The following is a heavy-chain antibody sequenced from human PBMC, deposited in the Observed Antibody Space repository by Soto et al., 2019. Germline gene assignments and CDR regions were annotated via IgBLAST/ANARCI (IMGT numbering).Heavy chain of an antibody. CDR3: AKRSPYYGSGSYYKPFDP. CDR2: ISGSGGST. J-gene: IGHJ5*02. V-gene: IGHV3-23*01. D-gene: IGHD3-10*01. CDR1: GFTFSSYA. Sequence: GGSLRLSCAASGFTFSSYAMSWVRQAPGKGLEWVSAISGSGGSTYYADSVKGRFTISRDNSKNTLYLQMNSLRAEDTAVYYCAKRSPYYGSGSYYKPFDPWGQGTLVTVSS.